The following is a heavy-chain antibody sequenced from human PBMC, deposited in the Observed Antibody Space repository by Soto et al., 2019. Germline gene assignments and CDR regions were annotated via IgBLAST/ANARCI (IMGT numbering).Heavy chain of an antibody. J-gene: IGHJ4*02. D-gene: IGHD2-15*01. CDR3: ARAKLCNTLSCPHSFDT. CDR2: VYHTGST. Sequence: QVLLQESGPGLINASGTLSLTCGVSGGSISTNNWWSWVRQTPGQGLEWIAEVYHTGSTNYNPSLKSRLTISVDKSKNQISLRLTSVTAADSAVYYCARAKLCNTLSCPHSFDTWGQGTLVSVSS. CDR1: GGSISTNNW. V-gene: IGHV4-4*02.